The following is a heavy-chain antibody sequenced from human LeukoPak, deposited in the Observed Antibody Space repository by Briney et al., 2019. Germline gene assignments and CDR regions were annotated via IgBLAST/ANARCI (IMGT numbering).Heavy chain of an antibody. V-gene: IGHV3-30*02. CDR2: IRYEGSSK. J-gene: IGHJ6*03. CDR3: AKLKRANCNYSYYYSRDV. CDR1: VFTFGSYG. D-gene: IGHD1-7*01. Sequence: PGVSLRLSCTASVFTFGSYGMHCVRQSPGKGLEGVTFIRYEGSSKYYADSEKGRFTISRDNYKNTLYLQMNSPGVEATAVYYCAKLKRANCNYSYYYSRDVWGKGTPVIASS.